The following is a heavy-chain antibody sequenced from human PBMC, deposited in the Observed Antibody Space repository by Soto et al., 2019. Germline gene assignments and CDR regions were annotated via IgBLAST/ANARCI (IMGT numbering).Heavy chain of an antibody. CDR3: ARVGYGGNCADY. J-gene: IGHJ4*02. D-gene: IGHD2-15*01. CDR2: INYSGST. CDR1: GGSFSGYY. Sequence: SETLSLTCAVYGGSFSGYYWTWIRQPPGKGLEWIGEINYSGSTSYNPSLKSRVTISVDTSKNQFSLKLSSVTAADTAVYYCARVGYGGNCADYWGQGTLVTVSS. V-gene: IGHV4-34*01.